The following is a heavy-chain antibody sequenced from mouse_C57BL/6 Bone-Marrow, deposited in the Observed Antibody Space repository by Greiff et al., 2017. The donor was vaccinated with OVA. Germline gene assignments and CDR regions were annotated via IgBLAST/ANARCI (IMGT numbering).Heavy chain of an antibody. Sequence: QVQLKQSGAELVRPGASVTLSCKASGYTFTDYEMHWVKQTPVHGLEWIGAIDPETGGTAYNQKFKGKAILTADKSSSTAYMELLSLTSEDSAVYYCTRVYSNYYDMDYWGQGTSVTVSS. CDR3: TRVYSNYYDMDY. CDR1: GYTFTDYE. CDR2: IDPETGGT. J-gene: IGHJ4*01. V-gene: IGHV1-15*01. D-gene: IGHD2-5*01.